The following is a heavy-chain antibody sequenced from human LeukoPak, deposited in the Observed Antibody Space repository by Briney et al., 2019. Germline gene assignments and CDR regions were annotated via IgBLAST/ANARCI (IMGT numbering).Heavy chain of an antibody. Sequence: PGGSLRLSCAASGFTFSSYWMNWARQAPGKGLEWVSVIYSGGSTYYADSVKGRFTISRDNSKNTLYLQMNSLRAEDAAVYYCARDQYSSGWTGAFDIWGQGTMVTVSS. J-gene: IGHJ3*02. CDR2: IYSGGST. V-gene: IGHV3-53*01. D-gene: IGHD6-19*01. CDR1: GFTFSSYW. CDR3: ARDQYSSGWTGAFDI.